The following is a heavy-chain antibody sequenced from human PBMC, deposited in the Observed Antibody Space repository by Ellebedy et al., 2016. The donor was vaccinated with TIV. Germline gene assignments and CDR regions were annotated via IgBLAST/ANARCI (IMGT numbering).Heavy chain of an antibody. CDR1: GFTVSSNY. D-gene: IGHD4-17*01. J-gene: IGHJ5*02. CDR3: AVGRPNYGDFPS. V-gene: IGHV3-53*01. Sequence: GESLKISXAVSGFTVSSNYMSWVRQAPGRGLEWVSVIYAGGTTDYVASVKGRFSISRDTSKNTLFLQMNSLRADDTAINYCAVGRPNYGDFPSWGQGTLVTVSS. CDR2: IYAGGTT.